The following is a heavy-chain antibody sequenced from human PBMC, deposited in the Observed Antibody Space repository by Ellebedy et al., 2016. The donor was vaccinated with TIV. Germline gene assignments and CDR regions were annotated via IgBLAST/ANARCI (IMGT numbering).Heavy chain of an antibody. J-gene: IGHJ6*02. CDR3: ARTHRTYYYVMDV. CDR2: MHPNSGNT. V-gene: IGHV1-8*01. Sequence: AASVKVSCKASGYTFTSSDINWARQATGQGLEWMGWMHPNSGNTGYAQKFQGRVTMTRNTSISTAYMVLSSLRSEDTAVYFCARTHRTYYYVMDVWGQGTTVIVSS. CDR1: GYTFTSSD.